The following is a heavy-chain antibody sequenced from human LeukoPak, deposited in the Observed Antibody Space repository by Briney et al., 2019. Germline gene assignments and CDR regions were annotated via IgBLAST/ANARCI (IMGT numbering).Heavy chain of an antibody. J-gene: IGHJ4*02. V-gene: IGHV1-69*04. CDR1: GYTFTSYD. CDR3: ARDRGRDGYNYSFDY. D-gene: IGHD5-24*01. Sequence: SVKVSCKASGYTFTSYDINWVRQAPGQGLEWMGRIIPILGIANYAQKFQGRVTITADKSTSTAYMELSSLRSEDTAVYYCARDRGRDGYNYSFDYWGQGTLVTVSS. CDR2: IIPILGIA.